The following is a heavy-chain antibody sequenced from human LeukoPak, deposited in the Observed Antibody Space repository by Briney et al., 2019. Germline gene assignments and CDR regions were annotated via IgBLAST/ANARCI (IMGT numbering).Heavy chain of an antibody. Sequence: ASVKVSCKASGYTFTSYGISWVRQAPGQRLEWMGWINAGNGNTKYSQKFQGRVTITRDTSASTAYMELSSLRSEDTAVYYCARGLVVVPAVMLYWGQGTLDTVSS. CDR2: INAGNGNT. D-gene: IGHD2-2*01. CDR1: GYTFTSYG. CDR3: ARGLVVVPAVMLY. V-gene: IGHV1-3*01. J-gene: IGHJ4*02.